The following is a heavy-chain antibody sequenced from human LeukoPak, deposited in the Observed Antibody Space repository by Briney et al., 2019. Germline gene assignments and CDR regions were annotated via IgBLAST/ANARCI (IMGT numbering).Heavy chain of an antibody. J-gene: IGHJ6*03. V-gene: IGHV4-34*01. CDR3: ARAPPVVVPAASFYYYYMDV. CDR1: GGSFSGYY. D-gene: IGHD2-2*01. Sequence: PSETLSLTCAVYGGSFSGYYWSWIRQPPGKGLEWIGEINHSGSTNYNPSLKSRVTISVDTSKNQFSLKLSSVTAADTAVYYCARAPPVVVPAASFYYYYMDVWGKGTTVTVFS. CDR2: INHSGST.